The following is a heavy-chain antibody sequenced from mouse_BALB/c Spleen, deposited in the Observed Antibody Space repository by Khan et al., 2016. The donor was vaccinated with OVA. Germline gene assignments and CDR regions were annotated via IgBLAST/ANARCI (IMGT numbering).Heavy chain of an antibody. Sequence: QVQLQQSGPGLVAPSQSLSITCTVSGFSLTSYGVHWVRQPPGKGLEWLGVIWAGGSTNYNSALLSRLSISKDNSKSQVFLKMNSLQTDDTAMYFFARGTTVESYWYFDVWGEGTTVTVSS. CDR3: ARGTTVESYWYFDV. V-gene: IGHV2-9*02. CDR1: GFSLTSYG. D-gene: IGHD1-1*01. J-gene: IGHJ1*01. CDR2: IWAGGST.